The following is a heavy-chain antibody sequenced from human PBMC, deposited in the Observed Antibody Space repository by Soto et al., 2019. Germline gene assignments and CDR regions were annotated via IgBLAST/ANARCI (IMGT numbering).Heavy chain of an antibody. J-gene: IGHJ6*02. CDR1: GGTFSSYA. Sequence: QVQLVQSGAEVKKPGSSVKVSCKASGGTFSSYAIAWVRQAPGQGLEWMGGIIPMFGTTNYAQKLQGRVTITADESTSTAYMERGSLRSEDMAVYYCARVGYGGHGSYGMDVWGQGTTVTVSS. CDR2: IIPMFGTT. CDR3: ARVGYGGHGSYGMDV. D-gene: IGHD2-15*01. V-gene: IGHV1-69*01.